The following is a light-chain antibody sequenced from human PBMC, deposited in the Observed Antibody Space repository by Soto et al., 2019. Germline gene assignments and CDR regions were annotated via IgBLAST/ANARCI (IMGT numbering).Light chain of an antibody. CDR3: QQTFNTPRT. Sequence: DIQMTQSPSSLSASVGDRVNITCRASQNIVSYLSWYQQKPGRAPTYLIYAGSTLQRGVPSRFSGSGSGTDFTLTISSLQPEDFATYYCQQTFNTPRTFGRGTKVDI. CDR2: AGS. CDR1: QNIVSY. V-gene: IGKV1-39*01. J-gene: IGKJ1*01.